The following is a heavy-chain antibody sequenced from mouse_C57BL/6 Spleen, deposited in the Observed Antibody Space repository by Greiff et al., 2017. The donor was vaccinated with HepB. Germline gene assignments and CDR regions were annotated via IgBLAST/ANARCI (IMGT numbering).Heavy chain of an antibody. CDR1: GFTFSDYG. D-gene: IGHD1-1*02. V-gene: IGHV5-17*01. CDR3: ARDYDYYAMDY. J-gene: IGHJ4*01. Sequence: VVESGGGLVKPGGSLKLSCAASGFTFSDYGMHWVRQAPEKGLEWVAYISSGSSTIYYADTVKGRFTISRDNAKNTLFLQMTSLRSEDTAMYYCARDYDYYAMDYWGQGTSVTVSS. CDR2: ISSGSSTI.